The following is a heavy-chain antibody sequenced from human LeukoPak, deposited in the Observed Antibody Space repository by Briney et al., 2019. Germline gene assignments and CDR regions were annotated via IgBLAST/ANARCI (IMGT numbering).Heavy chain of an antibody. CDR3: ARTYLPTYYYDSSGYYEYYFDY. D-gene: IGHD3-22*01. J-gene: IGHJ4*02. V-gene: IGHV3-30-3*01. CDR1: GFTFSSYA. CDR2: ISYDGSNK. Sequence: GGSLRLSCAASGFTFSSYAMHWVRQAPGKGLEWVAVISYDGSNKYYADSVKGRFTISRDNSKNTLYLQMNSQRAEDTAVYYCARTYLPTYYYDSSGYYEYYFDYWGQGTLVTVSS.